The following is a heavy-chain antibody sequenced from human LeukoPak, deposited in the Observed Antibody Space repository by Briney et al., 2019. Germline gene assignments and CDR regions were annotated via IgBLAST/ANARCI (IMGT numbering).Heavy chain of an antibody. CDR2: IKQDGSQK. Sequence: GGSLRLSCAASGFIFSRYWMSWVRQAPGKGLEWVANIKQDGSQKYYVDSVKGRFTISRDNAKNSLYLKINSLKADDTAVYYCARDDYAGDSVENAFDVWGQGTLLTVSS. CDR3: ARDDYAGDSVENAFDV. J-gene: IGHJ3*01. D-gene: IGHD4-23*01. CDR1: GFIFSRYW. V-gene: IGHV3-7*01.